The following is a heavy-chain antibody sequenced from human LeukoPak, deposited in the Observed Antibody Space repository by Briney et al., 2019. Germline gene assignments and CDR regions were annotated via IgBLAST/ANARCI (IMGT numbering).Heavy chain of an antibody. J-gene: IGHJ4*02. CDR2: IYYSGST. CDR3: ARLVPGRVRGQLWTYYFAY. V-gene: IGHV4-39*01. Sequence: PSETLSLTCTVSGGSISSSSYYWGWIRQPPGKGLEWIGSIYYSGSTYYNPSLKSRVTISVDTSKNQFSLKLSSVTAADTAVYYCARLVPGRVRGQLWTYYFAYWGQGTLVTVSS. D-gene: IGHD5-18*01. CDR1: GGSISSSSYY.